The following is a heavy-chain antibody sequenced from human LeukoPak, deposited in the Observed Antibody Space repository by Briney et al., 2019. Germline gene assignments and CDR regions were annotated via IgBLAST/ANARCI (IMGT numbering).Heavy chain of an antibody. CDR2: ISSSSSYI. D-gene: IGHD3-10*01. J-gene: IGHJ4*02. Sequence: PGGSLRLSCAASGFTFSSYSMNWVRQAPGKGLEWVSSISSSSSYIYYADSVKGRFTISRDNAKNSLYLQMNSLRAEDTAVYYCARDGGGSGSYFDYWGQGTLVTVSS. CDR1: GFTFSSYS. V-gene: IGHV3-21*01. CDR3: ARDGGGSGSYFDY.